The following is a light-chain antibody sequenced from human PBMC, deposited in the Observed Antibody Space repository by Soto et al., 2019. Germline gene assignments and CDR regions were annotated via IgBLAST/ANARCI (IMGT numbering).Light chain of an antibody. CDR3: QSYDSSLSGWV. CDR1: NSNIGAGYD. V-gene: IGLV1-40*01. J-gene: IGLJ3*02. Sequence: QPVLTQKPSVSGAPGQSVTMSCGGSNSNIGAGYDVHWYKQVPGTAPKLLIYGNVNRPAGVLDRFSGSKSGASASLAITELQAEDEADYYCQSYDSSLSGWVFGGGPRSPS. CDR2: GNV.